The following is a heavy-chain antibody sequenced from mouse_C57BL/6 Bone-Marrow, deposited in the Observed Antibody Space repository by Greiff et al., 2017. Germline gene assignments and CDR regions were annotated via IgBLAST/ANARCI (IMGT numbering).Heavy chain of an antibody. CDR1: GFSLTSYA. CDR2: IWTGGGT. V-gene: IGHV2-9-1*01. D-gene: IGHD1-1*01. Sequence: QVQLQQSGPGLVAPSQSLSITCTVSGFSLTSYAISWVRRPPGKGLEWLGVIWTGGGTNYNSALKSRLSISKDNSKSQVFLKMNSLQTDDTARYYCASHYGTTGAWFAYWGQGTLVTVSA. J-gene: IGHJ3*01. CDR3: ASHYGTTGAWFAY.